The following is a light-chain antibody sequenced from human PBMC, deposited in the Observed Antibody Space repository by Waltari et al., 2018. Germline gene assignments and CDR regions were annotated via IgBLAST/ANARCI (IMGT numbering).Light chain of an antibody. Sequence: IVLTQSPGTLSLSPEERATLSCRASQSVGRSLAWYQKKPGQAPRLLIYDASSRATASPDRFSGSGSGTDFSLTISRLEPEDFAVYYCQKYVNLPATFGQGTTVEIK. CDR3: QKYVNLPAT. CDR2: DAS. CDR1: QSVGRS. J-gene: IGKJ1*01. V-gene: IGKV3-20*01.